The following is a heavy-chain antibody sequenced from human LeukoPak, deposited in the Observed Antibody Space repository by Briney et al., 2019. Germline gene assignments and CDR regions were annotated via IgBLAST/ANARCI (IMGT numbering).Heavy chain of an antibody. CDR1: GFTFSSYA. CDR2: ISGSGGST. J-gene: IGHJ3*02. D-gene: IGHD6-19*01. CDR3: ASYIAVDRPFDAFDI. Sequence: GGSLRLSCAASGFTFSSYAMNWVRQAPGKGLEWVSAISGSGGSTYYADSVKGRFTISRDNSKNTLYLQMNSLRAEDTAVYHCASYIAVDRPFDAFDIWGQGTMVTVSS. V-gene: IGHV3-23*01.